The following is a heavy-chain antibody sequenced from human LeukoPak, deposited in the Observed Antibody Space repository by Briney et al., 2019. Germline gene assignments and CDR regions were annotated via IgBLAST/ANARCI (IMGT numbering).Heavy chain of an antibody. CDR1: GFTFSSYS. Sequence: GGSLRLSCAASGFTFSSYSMNWVRQAPGKGLEWVSLIYSGSSTYYTGSVKGRFTISRDNSKNTLYLQMNSLRAEDTAVYYCATGVGYCSGVSCFYFQHWGQGTLVTVSS. V-gene: IGHV3-53*01. D-gene: IGHD2-15*01. CDR3: ATGVGYCSGVSCFYFQH. J-gene: IGHJ1*01. CDR2: IYSGSST.